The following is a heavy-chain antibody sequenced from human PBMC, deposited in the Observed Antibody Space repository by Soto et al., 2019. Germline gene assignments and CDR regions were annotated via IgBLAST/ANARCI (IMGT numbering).Heavy chain of an antibody. Sequence: GASVKVSCKASGGTFSSYAISWVRQAPGQGLEWMGGIIPIFGTANYAQKFQGRVTITADESTSTAYMELSSLRSEDTAVYYCARVCSGGSCYLAFDYWGQGTLVTAPQ. CDR2: IIPIFGTA. D-gene: IGHD2-15*01. CDR1: GGTFSSYA. V-gene: IGHV1-69*13. CDR3: ARVCSGGSCYLAFDY. J-gene: IGHJ4*02.